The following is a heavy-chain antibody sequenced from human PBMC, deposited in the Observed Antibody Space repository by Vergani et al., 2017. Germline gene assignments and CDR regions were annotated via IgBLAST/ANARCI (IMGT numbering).Heavy chain of an antibody. J-gene: IGHJ4*02. CDR1: GFTFDDYA. CDR3: AKDSDYDILTGFARDY. D-gene: IGHD3-9*01. V-gene: IGHV3-9*03. CDR2: ISWNSGSI. Sequence: EVQLVESGGGLVQPGRSLRLSCAASGFTFDDYAMHWVRQAPGKGLEWVSGISWNSGSIGYADSVKGRFTISRDNAKNSLYLQMNSLRAEDLALYYCAKDSDYDILTGFARDYWGQGTLVTVSS.